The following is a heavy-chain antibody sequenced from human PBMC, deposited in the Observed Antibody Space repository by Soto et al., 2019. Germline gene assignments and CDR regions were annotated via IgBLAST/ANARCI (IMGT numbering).Heavy chain of an antibody. V-gene: IGHV3-13*01. J-gene: IGHJ3*02. CDR1: GFTFSSYD. CDR3: ARAHRGWNFAFDI. Sequence: GGSLRLSCAASGFTFSSYDMHWVRQATGKGLEWVSAIGTAGDTYYPGSVKGRFTISRENAKNSLYLQMNSLRAGDTAVYYCARAHRGWNFAFDIRGQGTMVTVSS. D-gene: IGHD1-7*01. CDR2: IGTAGDT.